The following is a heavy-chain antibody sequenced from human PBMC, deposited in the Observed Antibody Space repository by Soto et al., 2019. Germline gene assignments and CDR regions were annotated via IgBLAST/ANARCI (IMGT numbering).Heavy chain of an antibody. CDR3: ARDYDILTGSPPY. V-gene: IGHV4-30-4*01. CDR2: IYYSGST. Sequence: SETLSLTCTVSGGSISSGDYYWSWIRQPPGKGLEWIGYIYYSGSTYYNPSLKSRVTISVDTSKNQFSLKLSSVTAADTAVYYCARDYDILTGSPPYWGQGTLVTVSS. D-gene: IGHD3-9*01. CDR1: GGSISSGDYY. J-gene: IGHJ4*02.